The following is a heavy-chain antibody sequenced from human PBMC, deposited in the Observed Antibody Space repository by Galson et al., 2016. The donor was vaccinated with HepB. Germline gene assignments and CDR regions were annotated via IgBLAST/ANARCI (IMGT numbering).Heavy chain of an antibody. Sequence: SLRLSCAASGFIFSNHAMSWVRQAPGKGLEWVSDIVGAGTVTHYTDSVKGRFTISRDNSKSTLYLQMNSLRGEDTAVYYCAKDSASFAFDVWGQGTVVTVSS. D-gene: IGHD3-10*01. CDR3: AKDSASFAFDV. V-gene: IGHV3-23*01. CDR1: GFIFSNHA. CDR2: IVGAGTVT. J-gene: IGHJ3*01.